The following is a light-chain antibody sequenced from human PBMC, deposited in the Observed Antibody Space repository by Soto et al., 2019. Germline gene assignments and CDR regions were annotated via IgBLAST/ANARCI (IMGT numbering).Light chain of an antibody. Sequence: EIVLTQSPGTLSLSPGERATLSCRASQSVSSSYLAWYQQKPGQAPMLVIYGASSRATGIPDRFSGSGSGTDFTLTISRLVPVDFAVYYCQQYGSSPQTFGQGTKVEIK. CDR2: GAS. CDR1: QSVSSSY. V-gene: IGKV3-20*01. CDR3: QQYGSSPQT. J-gene: IGKJ1*01.